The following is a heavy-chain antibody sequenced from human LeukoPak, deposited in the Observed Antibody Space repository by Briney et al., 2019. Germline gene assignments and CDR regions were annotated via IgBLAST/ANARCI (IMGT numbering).Heavy chain of an antibody. CDR1: GFIFSDHY. Sequence: GGSLRLSCAASGFIFSDHYMDWVRQAPGKGLEWLARSRDKAKSYSTEHAASEKGRFTISRDNSKNSLYLQMNSLKTEDTAVYYCARRSNSYYTFDYWGQGTLVTVSS. CDR3: ARRSNSYYTFDY. J-gene: IGHJ4*02. CDR2: SRDKAKSYST. V-gene: IGHV3-72*01. D-gene: IGHD1-26*01.